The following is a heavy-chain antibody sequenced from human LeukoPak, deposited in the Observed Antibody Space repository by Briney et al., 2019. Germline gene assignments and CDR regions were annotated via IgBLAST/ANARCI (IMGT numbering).Heavy chain of an antibody. D-gene: IGHD3-22*01. V-gene: IGHV4-39*01. CDR3: ARVGRYYDSSGYSRRGFNDY. J-gene: IGHJ4*02. Sequence: SETLSLTCTVSGGSISSSSYYWGWIRQPPGKGLEWIGGIYYNGSTYYNPSLKSRVTISVDTSKNQFSLKLSSVTAADTAVYYCARVGRYYDSSGYSRRGFNDYWGQGTLVTVSS. CDR2: IYYNGST. CDR1: GGSISSSSYY.